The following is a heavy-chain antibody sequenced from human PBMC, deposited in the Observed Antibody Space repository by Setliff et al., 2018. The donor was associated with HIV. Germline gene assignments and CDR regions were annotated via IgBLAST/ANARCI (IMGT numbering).Heavy chain of an antibody. CDR1: GGTFSTYT. CDR3: VRGVTLVRGGRGDI. CDR2: IIPIFGTA. Sequence: GASVKVSCKTSGGTFSTYTIAWVRQAPGQGLEWMGRIIPIFGTANYAQKFQGRVTITADESTSTAYMELSSLRSEDTAVYYCVRGVTLVRGGRGDIWGQGTMVTVSS. J-gene: IGHJ3*02. V-gene: IGHV1-69*13. D-gene: IGHD3-10*01.